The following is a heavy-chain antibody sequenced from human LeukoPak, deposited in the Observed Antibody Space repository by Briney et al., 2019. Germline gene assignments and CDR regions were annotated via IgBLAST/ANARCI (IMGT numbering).Heavy chain of an antibody. D-gene: IGHD3-22*01. CDR2: IQSKSDGGTT. CDR3: TTPEPRDDSSGYSVNDAFDI. Sequence: PGGSLSLSCAASGFTFTNAWMSWVRQVPGKGLEWVGRIQSKSDGGTTAYAAPVKGRFTISRDDSKNTLYLQMNSLKIEDTGVYYCTTPEPRDDSSGYSVNDAFDIWGQGTMVTVSS. J-gene: IGHJ3*02. V-gene: IGHV3-15*01. CDR1: GFTFTNAW.